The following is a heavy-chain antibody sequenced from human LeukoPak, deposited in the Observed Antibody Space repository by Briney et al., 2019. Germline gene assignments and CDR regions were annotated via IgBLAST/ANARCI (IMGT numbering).Heavy chain of an antibody. CDR3: AREFDF. J-gene: IGHJ5*01. Sequence: GGSLRPSCAASGYSFSDYWMNWVRQAPGKGLEWVANIKPDGSEEYYVDSVKGRFTISRDNAKNSLYLQMNSLRAEDTAVYYCAREFDFWGQGTLVTVSS. CDR1: GYSFSDYW. V-gene: IGHV3-7*01. CDR2: IKPDGSEE.